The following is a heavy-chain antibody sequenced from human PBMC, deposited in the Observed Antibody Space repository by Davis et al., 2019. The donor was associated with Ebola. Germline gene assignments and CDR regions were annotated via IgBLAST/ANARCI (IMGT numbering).Heavy chain of an antibody. CDR1: GFTFSSYA. CDR3: AKEEGGYYFDY. J-gene: IGHJ4*02. D-gene: IGHD3-16*01. V-gene: IGHV3-23*01. Sequence: GESLKISCAASGFTFSSYAMSWVRQAPGKGLEWVSAIRGSVDSTYYADSVKGRFTISRDNSKNTLYLQMNSLRAEDTAVYYCAKEEGGYYFDYWGQGTLVTVFS. CDR2: IRGSVDST.